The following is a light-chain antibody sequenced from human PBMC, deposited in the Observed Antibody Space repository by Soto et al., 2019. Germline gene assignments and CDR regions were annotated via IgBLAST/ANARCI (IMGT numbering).Light chain of an antibody. J-gene: IGLJ1*01. V-gene: IGLV2-14*01. CDR1: SSDVGGYNY. Sequence: SALTQPASLSGAPGKSIAISLPRASSDVGGYNYVSWYQQHPGKAPKLMVYDVSNRPSGVSNRFSGSKSGNTASLTISGLQAEDEADYYCSSYTSSSTYFFGTGTKVTVL. CDR3: SSYTSSSTYF. CDR2: DVS.